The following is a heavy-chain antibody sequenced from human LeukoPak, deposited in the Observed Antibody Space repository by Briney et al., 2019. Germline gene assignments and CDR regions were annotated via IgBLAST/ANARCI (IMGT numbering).Heavy chain of an antibody. CDR2: ISAYNGNT. Sequence: ASVKVSCKASGYTFTSYGISWVRQAPGQGLEWMGRISAYNGNTNYAQKLQGRVTMTTDTSTSTAYMELRSLRSDDTAVYYCARPFLGTIGGWFDPWGQGTLVTVSS. J-gene: IGHJ5*02. V-gene: IGHV1-18*04. CDR1: GYTFTSYG. CDR3: ARPFLGTIGGWFDP. D-gene: IGHD2-8*01.